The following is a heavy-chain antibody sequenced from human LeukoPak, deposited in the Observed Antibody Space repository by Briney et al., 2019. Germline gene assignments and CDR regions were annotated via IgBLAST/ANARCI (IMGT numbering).Heavy chain of an antibody. CDR3: ARDVRRLQLSTYFFDF. J-gene: IGHJ4*02. CDR2: ISSHTGDT. D-gene: IGHD4-17*01. V-gene: IGHV1-18*01. CDR1: GYVFTSYG. Sequence: ASVKVSCKASGYVFTSYGISWVRQAPGQGLEWMGWISSHTGDTRYAQRSQDRVTMTTDIPTTTAYLDLRSLRFDDTAVYYCARDVRRLQLSTYFFDFWGQGTLVSVSS.